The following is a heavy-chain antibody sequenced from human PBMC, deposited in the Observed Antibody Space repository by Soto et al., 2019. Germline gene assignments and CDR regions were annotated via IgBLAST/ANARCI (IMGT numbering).Heavy chain of an antibody. V-gene: IGHV1-18*01. J-gene: IGHJ4*02. Sequence: QVYLVQSGAEVKKLGASVKVSCKAFGYTFATYGISWVRQAPGQGLEWMGWISPYNGNKDYAKKVQGRVTMTTDTSTSTAYMELRSLRSDDTAVYYCARDLNNYDTRGWVGFDSWGQGTLVTVSS. CDR1: GYTFATYG. CDR2: ISPYNGNK. CDR3: ARDLNNYDTRGWVGFDS. D-gene: IGHD3-9*01.